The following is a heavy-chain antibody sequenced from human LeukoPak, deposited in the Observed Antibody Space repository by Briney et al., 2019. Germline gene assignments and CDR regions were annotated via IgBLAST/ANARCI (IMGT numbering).Heavy chain of an antibody. V-gene: IGHV4-59*11. Sequence: PSETLSLTCTASGGSISSHYWSWIRQPPGRGLEWIGYIYYSGSTNYNPSLKSRVTISVDTSKNQFSLKLSSVTAAGTAVYYCARDSGSPYAGYYYYMDVWGKGTTVTVSS. CDR2: IYYSGST. D-gene: IGHD3-10*01. CDR3: ARDSGSPYAGYYYYMDV. J-gene: IGHJ6*03. CDR1: GGSISSHY.